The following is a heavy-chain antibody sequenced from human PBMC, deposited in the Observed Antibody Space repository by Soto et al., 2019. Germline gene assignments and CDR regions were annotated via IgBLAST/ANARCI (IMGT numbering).Heavy chain of an antibody. Sequence: SETLSLPCRLSGGSITGAYYWNWIRQHPGKGLEWIGSIHYRVSTYYNPSLKTRITISLDRSNNQFSLNLSSVTDADTAVYYCGRVRDYF. CDR2: IHYRVST. CDR1: GGSITGAYY. J-gene: IGHJ4*01. V-gene: IGHV4-31*03. CDR3: GRVRDYF.